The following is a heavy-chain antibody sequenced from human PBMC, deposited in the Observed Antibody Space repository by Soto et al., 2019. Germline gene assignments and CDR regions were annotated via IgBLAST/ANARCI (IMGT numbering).Heavy chain of an antibody. CDR2: VYYSGST. Sequence: SETLSLTCTVSGVSISSSYWSWLRQSPGTGLEWIGYVYYSGSTNYNPSLKSLVTISVDTSKNQFSLKLSSVTAADTAFYYCARASAMATDFDYWGQGTLVTVSS. D-gene: IGHD5-18*01. J-gene: IGHJ4*02. V-gene: IGHV4-59*01. CDR1: GVSISSSY. CDR3: ARASAMATDFDY.